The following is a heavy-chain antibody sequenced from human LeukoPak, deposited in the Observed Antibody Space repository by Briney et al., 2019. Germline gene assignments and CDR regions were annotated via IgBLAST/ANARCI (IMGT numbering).Heavy chain of an antibody. J-gene: IGHJ4*02. CDR2: IYYTGST. Sequence: SETLSLTCTVSGGFISSYYLTWIRQPPGKGLEYIGDIYYTGSTNYNPSLKSRASISADTSKHQFSLKLSSVTAADTAVYYCVISFSADFWSGYSLDYWGQGTLVTVSS. D-gene: IGHD3-3*01. V-gene: IGHV4-59*01. CDR3: VISFSADFWSGYSLDY. CDR1: GGFISSYY.